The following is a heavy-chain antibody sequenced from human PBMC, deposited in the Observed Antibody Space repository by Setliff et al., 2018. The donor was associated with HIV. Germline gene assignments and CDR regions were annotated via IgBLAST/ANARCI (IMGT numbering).Heavy chain of an antibody. V-gene: IGHV1-18*01. CDR2: TSAYNGNT. CDR3: ASLGDEYYDSSGYPDAFDI. Sequence: ASVKVSCKASGYTFTSYGISWVRQAPGQGLEWMGWTSAYNGNTNYAQKLQGRVTMTTDTSTSTAYMELRSLRSDDTAVYYCASLGDEYYDSSGYPDAFDIWGQGTMVPVSS. D-gene: IGHD3-22*01. CDR1: GYTFTSYG. J-gene: IGHJ3*02.